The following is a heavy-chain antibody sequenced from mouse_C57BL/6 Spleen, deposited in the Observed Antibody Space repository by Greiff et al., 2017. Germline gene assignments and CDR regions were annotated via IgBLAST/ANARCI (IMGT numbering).Heavy chain of an antibody. D-gene: IGHD1-1*01. CDR3: ARGGSSPFAY. V-gene: IGHV5-12*01. Sequence: DVQLVESGGGLVQPGGSLKLSCAASGFTFSDYYMYWVRQTPEKRLEWVAYISNGGGSTYYPATVKGRFTISRDNAKNTLYLQMSRLKSEDTAMYYCARGGSSPFAYWGQGTLVTVSA. CDR1: GFTFSDYY. J-gene: IGHJ3*01. CDR2: ISNGGGST.